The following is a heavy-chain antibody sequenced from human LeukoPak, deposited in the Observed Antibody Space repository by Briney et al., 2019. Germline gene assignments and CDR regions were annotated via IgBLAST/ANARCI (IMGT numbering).Heavy chain of an antibody. D-gene: IGHD3-9*01. CDR3: ARDLAILTAYYYYGMDV. CDR1: GFSLSSYA. Sequence: GGSLRLSCAASGFSLSSYAMHWVRQAPGKGLEWVSFVSFDGRNKNYADSVKGRFTISRDNSKNTLYLQMNSLRAEDTAVYYCARDLAILTAYYYYGMDVWGQGTTVTVSS. V-gene: IGHV3-30*14. J-gene: IGHJ6*02. CDR2: VSFDGRNK.